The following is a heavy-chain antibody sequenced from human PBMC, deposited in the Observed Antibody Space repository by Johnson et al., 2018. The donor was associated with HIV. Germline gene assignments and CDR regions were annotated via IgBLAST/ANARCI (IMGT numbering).Heavy chain of an antibody. CDR2: TSNDGSNK. V-gene: IGHV3-30*03. D-gene: IGHD2-15*01. Sequence: QVLLVESGGGVVQPGRSLRVSCAASGFTFSSYGMHWVRQAPGKGLEWVAVTSNDGSNKYYADSVTGRFTISSDNSKNTLYLQMNSLRAEDTAVYYCARDDGGGGDAFDIWGQGTMVTVSS. CDR3: ARDDGGGGDAFDI. J-gene: IGHJ3*02. CDR1: GFTFSSYG.